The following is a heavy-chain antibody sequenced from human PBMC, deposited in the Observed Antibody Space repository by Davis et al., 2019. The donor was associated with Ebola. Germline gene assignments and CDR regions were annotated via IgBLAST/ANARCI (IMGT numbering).Heavy chain of an antibody. V-gene: IGHV1-18*04. CDR3: ARDPIVDYIWGSYRSNWFDP. J-gene: IGHJ5*02. Sequence: ASVKVSCKASGFTFTGYYMHWVRQAPGQGLEWMGWISAYNGNTNYAQKLQGRVTMTTDTSTSTAYMELRSLRSDDTAVYYCARDPIVDYIWGSYRSNWFDPWGQGTLVTVSS. D-gene: IGHD3-16*02. CDR1: GFTFTGYY. CDR2: ISAYNGNT.